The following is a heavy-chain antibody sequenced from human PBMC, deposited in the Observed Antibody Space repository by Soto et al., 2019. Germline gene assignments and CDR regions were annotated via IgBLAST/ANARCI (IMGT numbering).Heavy chain of an antibody. V-gene: IGHV3-23*01. J-gene: IGHJ4*02. CDR3: AKTPRQWLVYFDY. CDR2: ISGSGGTT. D-gene: IGHD6-19*01. Sequence: EVQLLESGGGLVQPGGSLRLSCAASGFTFSNYAIAWVRQAPGKGLEWVSGISGSGGTTYYADSVKGRFTISRDNXKYPLNLQMNSLRAEDTAVYYCAKTPRQWLVYFDYWVQGALVTVSS. CDR1: GFTFSNYA.